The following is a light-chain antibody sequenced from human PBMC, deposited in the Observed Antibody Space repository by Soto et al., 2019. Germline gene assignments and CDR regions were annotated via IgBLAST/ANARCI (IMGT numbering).Light chain of an antibody. CDR3: QQDYSTRAT. CDR1: ESISRH. CDR2: AAS. Sequence: IQMSQSPSSLSASVGDRVTIPCRAAESISRHLNWYQQKPGRAPDLLIYAASTLQNGVPSRFTGSGSGTEFTLTSTGLQLEDFATYYRQQDYSTRATFGQGTRLEIK. J-gene: IGKJ5*01. V-gene: IGKV1-39*01.